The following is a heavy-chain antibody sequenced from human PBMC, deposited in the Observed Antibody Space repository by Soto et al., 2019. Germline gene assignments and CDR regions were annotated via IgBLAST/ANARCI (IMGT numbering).Heavy chain of an antibody. CDR2: IYSGGGT. CDR1: GVSISSYY. J-gene: IGHJ4*02. Sequence: SETLSLTCTVSGVSISSYYWSWIRQSPGKGLEWIGYIYSGGGTNYNPSVKSRLTISVDTSKNQFSLKLSSVTAADTAVYYCARRYGGNFDYWGQGTLVTVSS. CDR3: ARRYGGNFDY. D-gene: IGHD3-16*01. V-gene: IGHV4-59*01.